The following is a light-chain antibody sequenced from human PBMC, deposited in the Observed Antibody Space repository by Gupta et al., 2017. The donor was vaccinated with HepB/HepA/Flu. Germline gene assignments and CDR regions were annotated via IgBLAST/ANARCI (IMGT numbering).Light chain of an antibody. J-gene: IGKJ1*01. V-gene: IGKV3-20*01. Sequence: EIVLTQSPGTLSLSPGERATLSCRASQSVRSNYLAWYQQKPGQAPRLLIYGASSRATGIPDRFSGSGSGTDFTLTVSRLEPEDFAVYYCQHYDDSFWTFGQGTKVEIK. CDR1: QSVRSNY. CDR3: QHYDDSFWT. CDR2: GAS.